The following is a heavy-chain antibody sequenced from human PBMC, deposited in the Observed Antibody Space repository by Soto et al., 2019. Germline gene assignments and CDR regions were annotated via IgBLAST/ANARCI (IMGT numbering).Heavy chain of an antibody. D-gene: IGHD3-9*01. V-gene: IGHV4-59*08. Sequence: PSETLSLTCTVSGGSISSYYWSWIRQPPGKGLEWIGYIYYSGSTNYNPSLKSRVTISVDTSKNQFSLKLSSVTAADTAVYYCASQRYYDILTGYYNDGVFDYWGQGTLVTVSS. CDR1: GGSISSYY. CDR3: ASQRYYDILTGYYNDGVFDY. J-gene: IGHJ4*02. CDR2: IYYSGST.